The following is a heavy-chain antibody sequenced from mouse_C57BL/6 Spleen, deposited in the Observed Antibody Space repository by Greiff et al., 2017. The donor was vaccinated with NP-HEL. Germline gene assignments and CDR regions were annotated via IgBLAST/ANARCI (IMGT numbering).Heavy chain of an antibody. CDR3: ARWGGPYWYFDV. CDR1: GYTFTSYT. Sequence: VKVVESGAELARPGASVKMSCKASGYTFTSYTMHWVKQRPGQGLEWIGYINPSSGYTKYNQKFKDKATLTADKSSSTAYMQLSSLTSEDSAVYYCARWGGPYWYFDVWGTGTTVTVSS. CDR2: INPSSGYT. J-gene: IGHJ1*03. V-gene: IGHV1-4*01.